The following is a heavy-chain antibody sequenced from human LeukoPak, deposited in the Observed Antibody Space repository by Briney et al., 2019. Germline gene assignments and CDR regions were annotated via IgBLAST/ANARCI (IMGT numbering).Heavy chain of an antibody. CDR3: ARQTGSGLFTLP. J-gene: IGHJ4*02. CDR1: GVSISSSNSY. Sequence: TSETLSLTCTVSGVSISSSNSYWGWIRQPPGKGLEWIGSIYYTGNTYYNASLKSRVTISIDTSKNQISLRLTSVTATDTAMYYCARQTGSGLFTLPGGQGTLVTVSS. CDR2: IYYTGNT. D-gene: IGHD3/OR15-3a*01. V-gene: IGHV4-39*01.